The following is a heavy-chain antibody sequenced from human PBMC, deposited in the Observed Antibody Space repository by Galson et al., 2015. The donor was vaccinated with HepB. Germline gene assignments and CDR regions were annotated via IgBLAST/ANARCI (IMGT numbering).Heavy chain of an antibody. Sequence: SLRLSCAASGFTFSTYGMHWVRQAPGKGLEWVAVISYDGGDRQYADSVKGRFTISRDNSKNTLDLQMNSLRAEDTAVYYCAKDDSSSTTYNYYGMNVWGQGTTVTISS. J-gene: IGHJ6*02. CDR1: GFTFSTYG. V-gene: IGHV3-30*18. D-gene: IGHD2/OR15-2a*01. CDR3: AKDDSSSTTYNYYGMNV. CDR2: ISYDGGDR.